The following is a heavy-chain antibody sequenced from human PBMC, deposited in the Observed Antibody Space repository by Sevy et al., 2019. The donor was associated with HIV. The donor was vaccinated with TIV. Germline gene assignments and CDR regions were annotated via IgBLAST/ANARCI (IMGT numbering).Heavy chain of an antibody. CDR1: GFTFSSYA. Sequence: GGSLRLSCAASGFTFSSYAMSWVRQAPGKGLEWVSSISGPGGTTYYADSVKGRFTISRDNSKNTLHLQRNSLRADDSAVYYCAKGDEPATDYGDYVPNAFDIWGQGTMVTVSS. D-gene: IGHD4-17*01. CDR2: ISGPGGTT. CDR3: AKGDEPATDYGDYVPNAFDI. J-gene: IGHJ3*02. V-gene: IGHV3-23*01.